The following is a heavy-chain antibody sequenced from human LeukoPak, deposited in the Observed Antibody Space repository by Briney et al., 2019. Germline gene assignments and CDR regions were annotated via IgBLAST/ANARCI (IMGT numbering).Heavy chain of an antibody. CDR1: GESVSSNSAA. D-gene: IGHD2/OR15-2a*01. J-gene: IGHJ3*02. V-gene: IGHV6-1*01. CDR2: TYYRSTWYH. CDR3: ARGTPSMDGFDI. Sequence: SQTLSLTCGISGESVSSNSAAWNWVRQSPSRGLEWLGRTYYRSTWYHNYAVSVKSRITINPDTSKNQFSLQLNSVTPEDTAVYYCARGTPSMDGFDIWGQGTMVTVSS.